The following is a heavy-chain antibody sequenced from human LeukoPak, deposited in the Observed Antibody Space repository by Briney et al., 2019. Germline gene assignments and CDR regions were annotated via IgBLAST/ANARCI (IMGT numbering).Heavy chain of an antibody. J-gene: IGHJ4*02. V-gene: IGHV4-39*07. D-gene: IGHD3-22*01. CDR1: GGSINNGYYY. CDR3: ARPLRSYYYDSGSYYSNFDY. CDR2: IFYTGST. Sequence: SETLSLTCTVSGGSINNGYYYWGWIRQPPGKGLEWIGSIFYTGSTDYIPSLKSRVAISVDTSKNQFSLKLTSVTAADTAVYYCARPLRSYYYDSGSYYSNFDYWGQGALVTVSS.